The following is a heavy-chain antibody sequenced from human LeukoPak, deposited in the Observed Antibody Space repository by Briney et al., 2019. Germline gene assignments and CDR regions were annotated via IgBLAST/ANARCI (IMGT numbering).Heavy chain of an antibody. J-gene: IGHJ6*03. CDR3: ARWMRAQDALTGYYYYYMDV. D-gene: IGHD2-15*01. CDR1: GYTFTSYY. V-gene: IGHV1-46*01. Sequence: ASVKVSCKASGYTFTSYYMHWVRQAPGQGLEWMGIINPSGGSTSYAQKFQGRVTMTRDMSTSTVYMELSSLRSEDTAVYYCARWMRAQDALTGYYYYYMDVWGKGTTVTVSS. CDR2: INPSGGST.